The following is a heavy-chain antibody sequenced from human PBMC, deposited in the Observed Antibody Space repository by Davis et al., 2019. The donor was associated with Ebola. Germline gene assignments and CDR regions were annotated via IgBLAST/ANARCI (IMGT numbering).Heavy chain of an antibody. V-gene: IGHV4-34*01. J-gene: IGHJ4*02. D-gene: IGHD4-17*01. CDR3: ARLGYTVTKDD. CDR1: GGSFSGYY. Sequence: SETLSLTCAVYGGSFSGYYWSWIRQPPGKGLEWIGEINHSGSTYYNPSLKSRVTISVDTSKNQFSLKLSSVTAADTAVYYCARLGYTVTKDDWGQGTLVTVSS. CDR2: INHSGST.